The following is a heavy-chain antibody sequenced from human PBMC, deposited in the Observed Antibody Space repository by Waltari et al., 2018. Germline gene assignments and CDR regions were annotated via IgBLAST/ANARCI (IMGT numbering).Heavy chain of an antibody. D-gene: IGHD3-22*01. CDR2: ISASGSTT. Sequence: DVQLLESGGDSVQSGGSLRLSCVASGFTFENYAMNWVRQSPGKGLQWVSAISASGSTTYYADSVKGRFTSSRDTSKSTLFLQMNNLRVEDTALYYCAKDLDGKFYYGYYNMDVWGQGTTVTVSS. CDR3: AKDLDGKFYYGYYNMDV. CDR1: GFTFENYA. V-gene: IGHV3-23*01. J-gene: IGHJ6*02.